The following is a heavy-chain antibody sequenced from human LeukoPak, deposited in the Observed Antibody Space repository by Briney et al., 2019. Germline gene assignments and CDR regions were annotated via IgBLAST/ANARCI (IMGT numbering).Heavy chain of an antibody. Sequence: GGSLRLSCAASGFTFSSYAMSWVRQAPGKGLEWVSAISGSGGSTYCADSVKGRFTISRDNAKNSLYLQMNSLRAEDTAVYYCARTYYYDSSGYYDYFDYWGQGTLVTVSS. V-gene: IGHV3-23*01. J-gene: IGHJ4*02. D-gene: IGHD3-22*01. CDR1: GFTFSSYA. CDR3: ARTYYYDSSGYYDYFDY. CDR2: ISGSGGST.